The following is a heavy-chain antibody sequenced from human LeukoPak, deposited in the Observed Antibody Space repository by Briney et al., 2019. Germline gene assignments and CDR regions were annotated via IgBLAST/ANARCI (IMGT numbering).Heavy chain of an antibody. Sequence: GGSLRLSCAASGFTFSDYYMSWIRQAPGKGLEWVSYISSSGSTIYYADSVQGRFTISRDNAKNSLYLQMNSLRAEDTAVYYCARGVDYDILTGYPYYFDYWGQGTLVTVSS. V-gene: IGHV3-11*01. CDR2: ISSSGSTI. CDR1: GFTFSDYY. CDR3: ARGVDYDILTGYPYYFDY. J-gene: IGHJ4*02. D-gene: IGHD3-9*01.